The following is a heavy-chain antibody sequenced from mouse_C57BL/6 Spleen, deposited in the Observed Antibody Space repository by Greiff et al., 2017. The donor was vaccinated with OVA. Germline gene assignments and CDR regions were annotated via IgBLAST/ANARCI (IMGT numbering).Heavy chain of an antibody. CDR2: INPNNGGT. D-gene: IGHD1-1*01. J-gene: IGHJ3*01. Sequence: VQLQQSGPELVKPGASVKISCKASGYTFTDYYMNWVKQSHGKSLEWIGDINPNNGGTSYNQKFKGKATLTVDKSSSTAYMELRSLTSEDSAVYYCARKDYYGREGFAYWGQGTLVTVSA. CDR1: GYTFTDYY. V-gene: IGHV1-26*01. CDR3: ARKDYYGREGFAY.